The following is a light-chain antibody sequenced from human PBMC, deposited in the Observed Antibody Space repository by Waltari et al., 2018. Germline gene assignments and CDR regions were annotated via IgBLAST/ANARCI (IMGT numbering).Light chain of an antibody. Sequence: EIVMTQSPATLSVSPGERATLPCQANQTVRSNLAWYQQKPGQAPRLLIYGASTRATGIPARFSASGSGTEFTLTISALQSEDFAVYYCQQYQNWPRTFGQGTKVEIK. V-gene: IGKV3-15*01. J-gene: IGKJ1*01. CDR2: GAS. CDR1: QTVRSN. CDR3: QQYQNWPRT.